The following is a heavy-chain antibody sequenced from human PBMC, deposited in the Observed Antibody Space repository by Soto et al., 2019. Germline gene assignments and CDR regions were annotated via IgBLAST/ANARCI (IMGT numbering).Heavy chain of an antibody. CDR3: ARDPYCSGGSCYSVGLDV. J-gene: IGHJ6*02. V-gene: IGHV1-3*01. D-gene: IGHD2-15*01. CDR1: GYTFTSYA. CDR2: INAGNGNT. Sequence: ASVKLSCKASGYTFTSYAMHWVRQAPGQRLEWMGWINAGNGNTKYSQKFQGRVTITRDTSASTAYMELSSLRSEDTAVYYCARDPYCSGGSCYSVGLDVWGQGTTVTVSS.